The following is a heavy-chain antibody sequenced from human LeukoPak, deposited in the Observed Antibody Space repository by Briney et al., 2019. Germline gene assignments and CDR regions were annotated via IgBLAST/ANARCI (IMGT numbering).Heavy chain of an antibody. V-gene: IGHV3-7*03. Sequence: GGSLTLSCAGYAFIFSAPWTNCVRQTPRNGREWVVSITEDGSEGQYVDSVKGRFSISRDNTEGSLFLQLNSLRAEDTAVYYCARDLGYCTNGVGHTRFDYWGQGTLVAVSS. D-gene: IGHD2-8*01. CDR2: ITEDGSEG. CDR3: ARDLGYCTNGVGHTRFDY. J-gene: IGHJ4*02. CDR1: AFIFSAPW.